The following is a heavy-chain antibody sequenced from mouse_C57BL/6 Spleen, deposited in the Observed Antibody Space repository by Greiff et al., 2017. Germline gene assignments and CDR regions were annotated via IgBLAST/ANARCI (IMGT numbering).Heavy chain of an antibody. CDR1: GYTFTSYG. V-gene: IGHV1-81*01. D-gene: IGHD2-4*01. J-gene: IGHJ4*01. CDR3: ARSDYDYDHAMDY. CDR2: IYPRSGNT. Sequence: VQLQQSGAELARPGASVKLSCKASGYTFTSYGISWVKQRTGQGLEWIGEIYPRSGNTYYNEKLKGKATLTADKSSSTEYMELRSLTSEDSAVYFCARSDYDYDHAMDYWGQRTSVTVSS.